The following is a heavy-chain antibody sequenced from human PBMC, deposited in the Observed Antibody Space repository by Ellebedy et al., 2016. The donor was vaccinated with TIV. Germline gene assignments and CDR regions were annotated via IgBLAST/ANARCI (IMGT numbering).Heavy chain of an antibody. V-gene: IGHV3-53*01. D-gene: IGHD6-19*01. CDR3: AVSYRSGWEFDY. CDR2: IYSFSTGGST. Sequence: GESLKISCAASVFTVSSSYMTFVRQAPGKGLEYLSLIYSFSTGGSTYYADSVKGRFTISRDNSKNTLYLKMNGMRTEDTAVYYWAVSYRSGWEFDYWGQGTLVTVSS. J-gene: IGHJ4*02. CDR1: VFTVSSSY.